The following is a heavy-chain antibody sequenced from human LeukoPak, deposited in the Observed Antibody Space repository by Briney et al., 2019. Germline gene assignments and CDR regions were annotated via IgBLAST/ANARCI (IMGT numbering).Heavy chain of an antibody. D-gene: IGHD3-10*01. V-gene: IGHV3-23*01. J-gene: IGHJ5*02. CDR2: ISGSGGST. CDR3: ARALGYRGSGSYWFDP. CDR1: GFTFSSYA. Sequence: GGSLRLSCAASGFTFSSYAMSWVRQAPGKGLEGVSAISGSGGSTYYADSVKGRFTISRDNSKNTLYLQMNSLRAEDTAVYYCARALGYRGSGSYWFDPWGQGTLVTVSS.